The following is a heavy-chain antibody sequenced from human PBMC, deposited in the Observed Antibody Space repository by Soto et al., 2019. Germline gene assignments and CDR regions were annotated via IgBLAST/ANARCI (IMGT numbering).Heavy chain of an antibody. J-gene: IGHJ6*03. Sequence: EVQVLASGGGSVQPGGSLRLSCAASGFTFSNFAMSWVRHAPGQGLEWVSEISGSTGTTYYADSVKGRFIISRDNSKNMVHLQMNSLRAEDTAVYYCAKDTSSSPYYMDVWGKGTTVTVSS. CDR2: ISGSTGTT. CDR3: AKDTSSSPYYMDV. CDR1: GFTFSNFA. V-gene: IGHV3-23*01. D-gene: IGHD2-2*01.